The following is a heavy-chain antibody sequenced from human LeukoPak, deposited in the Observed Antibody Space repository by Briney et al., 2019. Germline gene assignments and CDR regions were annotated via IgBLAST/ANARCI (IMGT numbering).Heavy chain of an antibody. V-gene: IGHV1-69*04. D-gene: IGHD6-13*01. CDR2: IIPILGIA. Sequence: SVKVSCKASGGTFSSYAISWVRQAPGQGLEWMGRIIPILGIANYAQKFQGRVTITADKSTSTAYMELSSLRSEDTAVYYCARDRLSGIAAAGRFDPWGWGTLVTVSS. J-gene: IGHJ5*02. CDR3: ARDRLSGIAAAGRFDP. CDR1: GGTFSSYA.